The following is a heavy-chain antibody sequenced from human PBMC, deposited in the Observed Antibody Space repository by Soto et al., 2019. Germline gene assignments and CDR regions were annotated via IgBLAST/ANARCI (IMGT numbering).Heavy chain of an antibody. CDR1: GFTFSSYA. CDR3: ARAGGSYSDY. Sequence: QVQLVKSGGGVVQPGRSLRLSCAASGFTFSSYAMHWVRQAPGKGLEWVAVISYDGSNKYYADSVKGRFTISRDNSKNTLYLQMNSLRAEDTAVYYCARAGGSYSDYWGQGTLVTVSS. D-gene: IGHD1-26*01. V-gene: IGHV3-30-3*01. CDR2: ISYDGSNK. J-gene: IGHJ4*02.